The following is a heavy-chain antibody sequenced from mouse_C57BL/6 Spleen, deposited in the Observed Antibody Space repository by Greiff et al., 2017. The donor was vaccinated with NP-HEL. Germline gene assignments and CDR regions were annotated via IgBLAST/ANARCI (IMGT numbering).Heavy chain of an antibody. CDR1: GYTFTEYT. D-gene: IGHD2-5*01. CDR2: FYPGSGSL. Sequence: QVQLQQSGAELVKPGASVKLSCKASGYTFTEYTIPWVKQRSGQGLAWIGWFYPGSGSLKYNEKFKDKATLTADQSSITVSLELSRLTSEDSAVYFCARHEDLLYQLRGAMDYWGQGTSVTVSS. CDR3: ARHEDLLYQLRGAMDY. V-gene: IGHV1-62-2*01. J-gene: IGHJ4*01.